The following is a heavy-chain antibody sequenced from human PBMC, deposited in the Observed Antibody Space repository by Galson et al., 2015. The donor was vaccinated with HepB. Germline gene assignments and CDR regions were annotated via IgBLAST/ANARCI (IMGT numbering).Heavy chain of an antibody. J-gene: IGHJ5*02. CDR1: GGSFSGYY. CDR2: INHSGST. D-gene: IGHD6-6*01. V-gene: IGHV4-34*01. CDR3: ARDCSSSSGGGFCDP. Sequence: SETLSLTCAVYGGSFSGYYWSWIRQPPGKGLEWIGEINHSGSTNYNPSLKSRVTISVDTSKNQFSLKLSSVTAADTAVYYCARDCSSSSGGGFCDPWGQGTLVTVSS.